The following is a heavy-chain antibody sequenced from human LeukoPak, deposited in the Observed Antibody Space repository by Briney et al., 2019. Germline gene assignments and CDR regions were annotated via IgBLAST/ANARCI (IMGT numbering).Heavy chain of an antibody. Sequence: GGSLRLSCAASGFTVGSNYMSWVRQAPGKGLEWVSVIYSGGSTYYADSVKGRFTISRDNSKNTLYLQMNSLRAEDTAVYYCARAPHKYYYDSSGYNYYYYYYMDVWGKGTTVTVSS. J-gene: IGHJ6*03. V-gene: IGHV3-53*01. CDR2: IYSGGST. CDR1: GFTVGSNY. D-gene: IGHD3-22*01. CDR3: ARAPHKYYYDSSGYNYYYYYYMDV.